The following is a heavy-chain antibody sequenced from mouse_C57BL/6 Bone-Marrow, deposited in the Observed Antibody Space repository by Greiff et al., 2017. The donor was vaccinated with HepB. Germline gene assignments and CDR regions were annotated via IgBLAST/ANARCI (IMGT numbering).Heavy chain of an antibody. D-gene: IGHD2-2*01. CDR1: GYTFTSYW. Sequence: QVHVKQPGAELVKPGASVKVSCKASGYTFTSYWMHWVKQRPGQGLEWIGRIHPSDSDTNYNQKFKGKATLTVDKSSSTAYMQLSSLTSEDSAVYYCVSTMVTTGFAYWGQGTLVTVSA. V-gene: IGHV1-74*01. CDR3: VSTMVTTGFAY. CDR2: IHPSDSDT. J-gene: IGHJ3*01.